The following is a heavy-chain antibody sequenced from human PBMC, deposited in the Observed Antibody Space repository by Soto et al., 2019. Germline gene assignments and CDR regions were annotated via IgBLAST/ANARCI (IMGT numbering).Heavy chain of an antibody. D-gene: IGHD1-1*01. CDR1: GFTFNRHW. Sequence: EVQLVEPGGGLVQPGGSLRLSCAVSGFTFNRHWMSWVRQTPGKGLEWVASIKEDGSEKSYVDSVKGRFTISRDNAKNSLFLQMNSLRVEDTAVYYCVRTGWNPPDYWGKGTLVTVSS. CDR2: IKEDGSEK. CDR3: VRTGWNPPDY. V-gene: IGHV3-7*01. J-gene: IGHJ4*02.